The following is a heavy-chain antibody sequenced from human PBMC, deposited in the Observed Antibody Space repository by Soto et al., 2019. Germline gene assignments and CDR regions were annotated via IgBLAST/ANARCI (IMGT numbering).Heavy chain of an antibody. CDR2: IVVGSGNT. D-gene: IGHD1-26*01. CDR3: AATTWGATVLLAAFDI. Sequence: SVKVSCKASGFTFASSAVQWVRQARGQRLEWIGWIVVGSGNTNYAQKFQERVTITRDMSTSTAYMELSSLRSEDTAVYYCAATTWGATVLLAAFDIWGQGTMVTVSS. V-gene: IGHV1-58*01. CDR1: GFTFASSA. J-gene: IGHJ3*02.